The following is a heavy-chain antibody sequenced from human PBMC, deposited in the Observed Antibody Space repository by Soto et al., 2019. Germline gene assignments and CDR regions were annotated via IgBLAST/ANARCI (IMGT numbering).Heavy chain of an antibody. D-gene: IGHD6-19*01. CDR3: AKDTGSGWAGGLYYFDY. Sequence: GGSLRLSCAASGFTFSSYTMGWVRQAPGKGLEWVSGISGSGGTTYYTNSVKGRFTISKDNSRNTLYLQMSSLRAEDTAVYYCAKDTGSGWAGGLYYFDYWGQGTLVTVSS. V-gene: IGHV3-23*01. CDR1: GFTFSSYT. J-gene: IGHJ4*02. CDR2: ISGSGGTT.